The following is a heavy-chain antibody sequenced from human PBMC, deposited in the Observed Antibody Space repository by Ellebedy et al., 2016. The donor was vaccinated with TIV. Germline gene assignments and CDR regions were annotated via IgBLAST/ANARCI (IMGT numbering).Heavy chain of an antibody. Sequence: PGGSLRLSCEASGFSFSNYAMHWVRQSPPKGLEWVAIVSFDVDKKFYMDSVKGRFTISRDNSKNTLYLDMNSLGVDDTAVYYCARDLTQYASGAGLSDSWGQGTLVTVSS. CDR2: VSFDVDKK. CDR1: GFSFSNYA. D-gene: IGHD2-2*01. J-gene: IGHJ4*02. CDR3: ARDLTQYASGAGLSDS. V-gene: IGHV3-30-3*01.